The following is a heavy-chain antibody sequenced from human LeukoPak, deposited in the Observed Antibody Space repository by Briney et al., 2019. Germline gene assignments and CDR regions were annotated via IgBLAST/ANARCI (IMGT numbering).Heavy chain of an antibody. CDR3: ARDGLGYCSGSSCYSGDYFDY. J-gene: IGHJ4*02. CDR2: INPTGGST. CDR1: GYTFTSYY. D-gene: IGHD2-15*01. V-gene: IGHV1-46*01. Sequence: ASVKVSCKASGYTFTSYYMHWVRQAPGQGLEWMGIINPTGGSTSYAQKFQGRVTMTRDTSTSTVYMELSSLRSENTAVYYCARDGLGYCSGSSCYSGDYFDYWGQGTLVTVSS.